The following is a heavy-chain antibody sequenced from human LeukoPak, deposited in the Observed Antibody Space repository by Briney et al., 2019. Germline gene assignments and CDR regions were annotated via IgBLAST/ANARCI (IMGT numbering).Heavy chain of an antibody. Sequence: GGSLRLSCAASGFTFSIYAMNWVRQAPGKGLEWVSGLSGSGDVTHYAASVKGRFTISRDNSKNTLYLQMNSLRADDTAVYYCAKTQGYYDAWGQGALVTVSS. CDR3: AKTQGYYDA. V-gene: IGHV3-23*01. D-gene: IGHD2-15*01. CDR1: GFTFSIYA. J-gene: IGHJ5*02. CDR2: LSGSGDVT.